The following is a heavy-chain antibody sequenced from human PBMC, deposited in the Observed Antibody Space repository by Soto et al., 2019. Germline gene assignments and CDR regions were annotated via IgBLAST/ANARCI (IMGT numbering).Heavy chain of an antibody. V-gene: IGHV4-31*03. J-gene: IGHJ4*02. CDR2: IYYSGST. Sequence: PSETLSLTCTVSGGSISSGGYYWSWIRQHPGKGLEWIGYIYYSGSTYYNPSLKSRVTISVDTSKNQFSLKLSSVTAADTAVYYCARVSTYDILTRYTDYCGKATLVTGSS. D-gene: IGHD3-9*01. CDR1: GGSISSGGYY. CDR3: ARVSTYDILTRYTDY.